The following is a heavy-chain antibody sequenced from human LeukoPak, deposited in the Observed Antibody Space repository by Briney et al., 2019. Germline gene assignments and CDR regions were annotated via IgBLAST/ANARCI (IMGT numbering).Heavy chain of an antibody. J-gene: IGHJ5*02. CDR3: ARMWPPIVVVPAAKNWFDP. CDR1: GGSISSHY. V-gene: IGHV4-59*11. CDR2: IYYSGST. D-gene: IGHD2-2*01. Sequence: SETLSLTCTVSGGSISSHYWSWIRQPPGKGLEWIGYIYYSGSTNYNPSLKSRVTISVDTSKNQFSLKLSSVTAADTAVYYCARMWPPIVVVPAAKNWFDPWGQGTLITVSS.